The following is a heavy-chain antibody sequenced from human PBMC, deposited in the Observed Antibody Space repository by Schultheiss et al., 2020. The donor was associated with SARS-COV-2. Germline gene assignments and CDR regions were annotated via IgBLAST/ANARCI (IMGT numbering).Heavy chain of an antibody. CDR3: ASVEARGFDWFDP. D-gene: IGHD1-26*01. Sequence: SETLSLTCTVSGGSISSSSYYWGWIRQPPGKGLEWIGEINHSGSTNYNPSLKSRVTISVDTSKNQFSLKLSSVTAADTAVYYCASVEARGFDWFDPWGQGTLVTVSS. CDR1: GGSISSSSYY. CDR2: INHSGST. J-gene: IGHJ5*02. V-gene: IGHV4-39*07.